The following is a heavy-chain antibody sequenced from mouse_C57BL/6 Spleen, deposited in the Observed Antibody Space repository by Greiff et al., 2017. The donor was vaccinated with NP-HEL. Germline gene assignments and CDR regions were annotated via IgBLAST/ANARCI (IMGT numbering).Heavy chain of an antibody. J-gene: IGHJ4*01. D-gene: IGHD6-5*01. CDR2: ISYDGSN. Sequence: EVKLLESGPGLVKPSQSLSLTCSVTGYSITSGYYWNWIRQFPGNKVEWMGYISYDGSNNYNPSLKNILPITRDTSKNQFLLKLNSVTTEDTATDCCARESLYYYAMDYWGQGTSVTVSS. CDR1: GYSITSGYY. CDR3: ARESLYYYAMDY. V-gene: IGHV3-6*01.